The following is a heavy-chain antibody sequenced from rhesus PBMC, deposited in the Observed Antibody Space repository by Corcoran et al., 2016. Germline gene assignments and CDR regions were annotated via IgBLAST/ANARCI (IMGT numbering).Heavy chain of an antibody. CDR2: ICGSGGDT. CDR1: GGSISCSYW. Sequence: QVQLQESGPGVVKPSETLSLTCAVSGGSISCSYWWSWIRQFPGKGLEWIGGICGSGGDTEYNPSLKSRVTMSIDTSKNQFALKLSSVTAADPAVYYCARRDSGYYLGHRFDVWGPGVLVTVSS. D-gene: IGHD3-28*01. CDR3: ARRDSGYYLGHRFDV. J-gene: IGHJ5-1*01. V-gene: IGHV4-93*02.